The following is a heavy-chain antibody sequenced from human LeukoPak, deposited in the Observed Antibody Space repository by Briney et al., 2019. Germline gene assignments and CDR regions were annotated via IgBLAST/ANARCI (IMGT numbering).Heavy chain of an antibody. D-gene: IGHD3-22*01. V-gene: IGHV4-34*01. Sequence: SETLSLTCAVYGGSFSGYYWSWIRQTPGKGLEWIGEINHSGSTNYNPSLKSRVTISVDTSKNQFSLKLSSVTAADTAVYYCARDRGSSGYYYYWGQGTLVTVSS. CDR1: GGSFSGYY. J-gene: IGHJ4*02. CDR2: INHSGST. CDR3: ARDRGSSGYYYY.